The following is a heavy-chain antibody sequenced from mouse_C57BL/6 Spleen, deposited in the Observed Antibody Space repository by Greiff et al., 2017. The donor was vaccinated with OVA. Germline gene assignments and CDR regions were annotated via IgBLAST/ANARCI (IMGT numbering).Heavy chain of an antibody. J-gene: IGHJ4*01. D-gene: IGHD1-1*01. CDR2: IYPGDGDT. CDR1: GYAFSSYW. CDR3: ARSGHYGYAMDY. V-gene: IGHV1-80*01. Sequence: QVHVKQSGAELVKPGASVKISCKASGYAFSSYWMNWVKQRPGKGLEWIGQIYPGDGDTNYNGKFKGKATLTADKSSSTAYMQLSSLTSEDSAVYFCARSGHYGYAMDYWGQGTSVTVSS.